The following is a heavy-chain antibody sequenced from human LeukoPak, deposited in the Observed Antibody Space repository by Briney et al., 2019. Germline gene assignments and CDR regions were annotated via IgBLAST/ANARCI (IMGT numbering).Heavy chain of an antibody. V-gene: IGHV4-59*01. CDR2: IYYSGST. Sequence: PSETLSLTCTVSGGSISSYYWSWIRQPPGKGLEWIGYIYYSGSTNYNPSLKSRVTISVDTSKNQFSLKLSSVTAADTAVYYCAKPSTPSIVVVVAATPDYWGQGTLVTVSS. CDR3: AKPSTPSIVVVVAATPDY. CDR1: GGSISSYY. J-gene: IGHJ4*02. D-gene: IGHD2-15*01.